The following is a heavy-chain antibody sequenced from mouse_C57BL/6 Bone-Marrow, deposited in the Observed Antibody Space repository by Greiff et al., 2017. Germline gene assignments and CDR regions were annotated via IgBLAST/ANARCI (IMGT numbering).Heavy chain of an antibody. Sequence: DVHLVESGGGLVKPGGSLKLSCAASGFTFSSYAMSWVRQTPEKRLEWVATISDGGSYTYYPDNVKGRFTISRDNAKNNLYLQMSHLKSEDTAMYYCARGYSNYEGFAYWGQGTLVTVSA. D-gene: IGHD2-5*01. J-gene: IGHJ3*01. V-gene: IGHV5-4*01. CDR2: ISDGGSYT. CDR1: GFTFSSYA. CDR3: ARGYSNYEGFAY.